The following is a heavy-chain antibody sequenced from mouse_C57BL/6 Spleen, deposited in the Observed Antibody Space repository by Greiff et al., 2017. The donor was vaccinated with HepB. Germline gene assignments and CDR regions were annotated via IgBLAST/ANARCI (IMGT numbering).Heavy chain of an antibody. Sequence: QVQLQQPGAELVKPGASVKMSCKASGYTFTSYWITWVKQRPGQGLEWIGDIYPGSGSTTYNEKFKSKATLTVDTSSSTAYMQLSSLTSEDSAVYYCARASSYYYGSTYYFDYWGQGTTLTVSS. D-gene: IGHD1-1*01. CDR3: ARASSYYYGSTYYFDY. CDR2: IYPGSGST. J-gene: IGHJ2*01. CDR1: GYTFTSYW. V-gene: IGHV1-55*01.